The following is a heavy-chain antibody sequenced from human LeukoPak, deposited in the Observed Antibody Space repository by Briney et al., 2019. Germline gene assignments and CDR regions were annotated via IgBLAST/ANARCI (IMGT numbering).Heavy chain of an antibody. Sequence: SETLSLTCTVSGGSISSYYWGWIRQPPGKGLEWIGYIYYSGSTNYNPSLKSRVTISVDTSKNQFSLKLSSVTAADTAVYYCARVKRYSYGSYFDYWGQGTLVTVSS. D-gene: IGHD5-18*01. J-gene: IGHJ4*02. CDR2: IYYSGST. CDR1: GGSISSYY. CDR3: ARVKRYSYGSYFDY. V-gene: IGHV4-59*01.